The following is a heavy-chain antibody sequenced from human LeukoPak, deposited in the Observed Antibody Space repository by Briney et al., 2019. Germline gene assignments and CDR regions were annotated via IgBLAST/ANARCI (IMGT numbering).Heavy chain of an antibody. CDR2: IKEDGSEK. D-gene: IGHD2-2*01. Sequence: PGGSLRLSCAASGFSFSNYWMSWIRQAPGKGLEWVASIKEDGSEKFYVDSVKGRFSISRDNAKNSLYLQMYSLRVEDTAVYFCARGAGQLLPYYYYGMDVWGQGTTVTVSS. CDR3: ARGAGQLLPYYYYGMDV. CDR1: GFSFSNYW. J-gene: IGHJ6*02. V-gene: IGHV3-7*01.